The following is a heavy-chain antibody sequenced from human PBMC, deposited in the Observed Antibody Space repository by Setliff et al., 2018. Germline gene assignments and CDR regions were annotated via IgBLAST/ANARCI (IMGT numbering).Heavy chain of an antibody. D-gene: IGHD1-26*01. Sequence: ASVKVSCKASGYSFSTYAMHWVRQAPGQRLEWMGWINGGNGNTKYSQKLQGRVTMTTDTSTSTAYRELRSLRSDDAAVYYCARTSIVGATISHYWGQGTLVTVSS. CDR2: INGGNGNT. J-gene: IGHJ4*02. V-gene: IGHV1-3*01. CDR1: GYSFSTYA. CDR3: ARTSIVGATISHY.